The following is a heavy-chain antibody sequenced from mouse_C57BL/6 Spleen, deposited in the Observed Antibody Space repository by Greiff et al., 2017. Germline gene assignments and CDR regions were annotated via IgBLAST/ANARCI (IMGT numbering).Heavy chain of an antibody. CDR2: IDPSDSYT. Sequence: QVQLKQSGAELVKPGASVKLSCKASGYTFTSYWLQWVKQRPGQGLEWIGEIDPSDSYTNYNQKFKGKATLTVDTSSSTAYMQLSSLTSEDSAVYYCARGNYDYDGAMDYWGQGTSVTVSS. CDR1: GYTFTSYW. J-gene: IGHJ4*01. CDR3: ARGNYDYDGAMDY. D-gene: IGHD2-4*01. V-gene: IGHV1-50*01.